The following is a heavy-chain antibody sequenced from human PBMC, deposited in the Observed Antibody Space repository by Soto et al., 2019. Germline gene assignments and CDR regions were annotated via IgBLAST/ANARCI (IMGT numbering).Heavy chain of an antibody. CDR2: IIPILGIA. V-gene: IGHV1-69*02. CDR3: AVYSSSWYEGVDY. CDR1: GGTFSSYT. Sequence: QVQLVQSGAEVKKPGSSVKVSCKASGGTFSSYTISWVRQAPGQGLEWMGRIIPILGIANYAQKFQGRVTITADKSTSTAYMELSSLRSEDTAVYCCAVYSSSWYEGVDYWGQGTLVTVSS. D-gene: IGHD6-13*01. J-gene: IGHJ4*02.